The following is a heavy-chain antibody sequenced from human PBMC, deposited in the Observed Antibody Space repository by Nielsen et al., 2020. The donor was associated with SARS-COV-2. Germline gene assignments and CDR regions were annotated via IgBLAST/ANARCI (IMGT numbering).Heavy chain of an antibody. D-gene: IGHD2-21*01. CDR1: GFTFDDYA. Sequence: SLKISCAASGFTFDDYAMHWVRQAPGKGLEWVSGISWNSGSIGYADSVKGRFTISRDNAKNSLYLQMNSLRAEDTALYYCASPGLLIWGQGTMVTVSS. J-gene: IGHJ3*02. CDR3: ASPGLLI. CDR2: ISWNSGSI. V-gene: IGHV3-9*01.